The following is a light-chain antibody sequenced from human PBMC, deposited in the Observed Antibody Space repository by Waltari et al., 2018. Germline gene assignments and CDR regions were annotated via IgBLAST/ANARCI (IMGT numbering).Light chain of an antibody. CDR2: EVT. CDR3: CSYAGSSTLV. V-gene: IGLV2-23*02. CDR1: SSAVGSYNL. J-gene: IGLJ3*02. Sequence: QSALTQPASVSGSPGQSITISCPGTSSAVGSYNLLPWYQQHPGKAPKLMVYEVTKPPSGVSNRFSGSKSGNSASLTISGLQAEDEADYYCCSYAGSSTLVFGGGTKVTVL.